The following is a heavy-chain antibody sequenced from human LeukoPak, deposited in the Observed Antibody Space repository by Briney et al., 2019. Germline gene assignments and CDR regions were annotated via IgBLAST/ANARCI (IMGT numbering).Heavy chain of an antibody. CDR2: INQDGNEE. D-gene: IGHD5-12*01. V-gene: IGHV3-7*01. CDR1: GFTFSNYW. Sequence: GGSLRLSCAASGFTFSNYWMTWVRQAPGKVLEWVAHINQDGNEEHYMDSVKARFTISRDNAKNSLSLQMNSLRAEDTAVYYCVRDGGVSGYDLLDYWGQGTLVTVSS. J-gene: IGHJ4*02. CDR3: VRDGGVSGYDLLDY.